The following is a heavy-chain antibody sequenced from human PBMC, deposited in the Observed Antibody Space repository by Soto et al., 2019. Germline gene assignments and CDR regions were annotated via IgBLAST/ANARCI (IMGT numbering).Heavy chain of an antibody. CDR1: GGTFSSYA. CDR3: ANGGSGSHYGLIYYYGMDV. V-gene: IGHV1-69*13. J-gene: IGHJ6*02. CDR2: IIPIFGTA. D-gene: IGHD3-10*01. Sequence: GASVKVSCKASGGTFSSYAISWVRQATGQGLEWMGGIIPIFGTANYAQKFQGRVTITADESTSTAYMELSSLRSEDTAVYYCANGGSGSHYGLIYYYGMDVWGQGTTVTVSS.